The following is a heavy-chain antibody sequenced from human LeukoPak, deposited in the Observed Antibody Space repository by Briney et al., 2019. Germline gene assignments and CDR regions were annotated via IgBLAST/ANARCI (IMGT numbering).Heavy chain of an antibody. V-gene: IGHV1-2*02. CDR2: INPNSGGT. D-gene: IGHD2-2*02. CDR1: GYTFTGYY. Sequence: ASVKVSCKASGYTFTGYYMHWVRQAPGQGLEWMGWINPNSGGTNYAQKFQGRVTMTRDTSISTAYMELTRLTSDDTAVYYCARKDPIVVVSAAISRSPGFDSWGQGTLVTVSS. J-gene: IGHJ5*01. CDR3: ARKDPIVVVSAAISRSPGFDS.